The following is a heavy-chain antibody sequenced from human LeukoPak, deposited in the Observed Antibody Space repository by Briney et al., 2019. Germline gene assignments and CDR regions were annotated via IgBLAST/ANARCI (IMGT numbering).Heavy chain of an antibody. D-gene: IGHD6-13*01. J-gene: IGHJ4*02. CDR3: ARGTRKAAATEFDY. Sequence: PGGSLRLSRAASRFTLDEYGMSWVRQAPGRGVAWVSGINWKGGTTGSAVSVKGRLTISRDNDKNSLYLQVNSLRGEDTSLYYCARGTRKAAATEFDYWGQGTLVTVPS. V-gene: IGHV3-20*04. CDR2: INWKGGTT. CDR1: RFTLDEYG.